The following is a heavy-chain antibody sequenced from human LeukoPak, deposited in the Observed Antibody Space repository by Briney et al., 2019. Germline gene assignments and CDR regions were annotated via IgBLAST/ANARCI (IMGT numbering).Heavy chain of an antibody. J-gene: IGHJ4*02. CDR2: FDPEDGET. Sequence: SVRVSCKVSGYTLTELSMHWVRQAPGQGLEWLGGFDPEDGETIYAQKFQGRVTMTEDTSTDTAYMELSSLRSEDTAVYYCAANPEYYDSSGYYRDYWGQGTLVTVSS. CDR1: GYTLTELS. V-gene: IGHV1-24*01. D-gene: IGHD3-22*01. CDR3: AANPEYYDSSGYYRDY.